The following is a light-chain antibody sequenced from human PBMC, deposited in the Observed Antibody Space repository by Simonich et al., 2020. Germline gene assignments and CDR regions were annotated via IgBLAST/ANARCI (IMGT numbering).Light chain of an antibody. V-gene: IGLV2-14*01. CDR1: SSDVGGYNY. Sequence: QSALTQPASVSGSPGQSITISCTGISSDVGGYNYVSWYQQHPGKAPKLMIYDVSKRPSGVSNRFSGSKSDNTASLTISGLQAEDEADYYCSSYTSSSTVVFGGGTKLTVL. CDR3: SSYTSSSTVV. J-gene: IGLJ2*01. CDR2: DVS.